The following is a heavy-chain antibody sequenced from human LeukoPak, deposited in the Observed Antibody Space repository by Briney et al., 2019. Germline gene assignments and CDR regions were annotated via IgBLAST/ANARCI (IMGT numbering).Heavy chain of an antibody. CDR2: INWNGGST. CDR3: ARLGYCSSTSCLNYYYYYMDV. J-gene: IGHJ6*03. CDR1: GFTFDDYG. D-gene: IGHD2-2*01. V-gene: IGHV3-20*04. Sequence: GGSLRLSCAASGFTFDDYGMSWVRQAPGKGLEWVSGINWNGGSTGYADSVKGRFTISRDNAKNSLYLQMNSLRAEDTALYYCARLGYCSSTSCLNYYYYYMDVWGKGTTVTVSS.